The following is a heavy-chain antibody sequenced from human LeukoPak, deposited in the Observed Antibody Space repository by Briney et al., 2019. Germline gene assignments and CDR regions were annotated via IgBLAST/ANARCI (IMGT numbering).Heavy chain of an antibody. J-gene: IGHJ4*02. D-gene: IGHD4-23*01. CDR3: ARDLGYGGNSDY. Sequence: ASVKVSCKASGYTFTGDYMHWVRQAPGQGLGWMGWINPNGGGTNYAQKFQGRGTMTRDTSISTAYMELSRLRSDDTAVYYCARDLGYGGNSDYWGQGTMVTVSS. CDR2: INPNGGGT. CDR1: GYTFTGDY. V-gene: IGHV1-2*02.